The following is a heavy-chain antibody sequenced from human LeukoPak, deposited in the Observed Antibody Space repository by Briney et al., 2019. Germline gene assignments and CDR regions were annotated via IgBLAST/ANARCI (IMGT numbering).Heavy chain of an antibody. CDR3: VRRVYSGSSYYFDY. V-gene: IGHV3-20*04. D-gene: IGHD1-26*01. J-gene: IGHJ4*02. CDR1: GLSFDDSG. Sequence: GGSLRLSCAASGLSFDDSGMSWVRQDAGKGPECVAGINWSGESTAYADSVKGRFTISRDNAKNSLFLQMNSLRAEDTALYYCVRRVYSGSSYYFDYWGQGTLVTVSS. CDR2: INWSGEST.